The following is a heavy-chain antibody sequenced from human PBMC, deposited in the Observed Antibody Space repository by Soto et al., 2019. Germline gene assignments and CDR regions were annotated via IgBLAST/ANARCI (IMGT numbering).Heavy chain of an antibody. CDR1: GFTFSTYA. J-gene: IGHJ6*02. CDR3: AKGRAPSGWYPPYYYGMDV. CDR2: VSGSGGNT. Sequence: VQLLESGGGLLQPGGSLRLSCAASGFTFSTYAMTWVRQAPGKGPGWVSSVSGSGGNTLYADSVKGRFTISRDNTKNTLYLQMNSLRAGDTAVYYCAKGRAPSGWYPPYYYGMDVWGQGTTVIGSS. D-gene: IGHD6-19*01. V-gene: IGHV3-23*01.